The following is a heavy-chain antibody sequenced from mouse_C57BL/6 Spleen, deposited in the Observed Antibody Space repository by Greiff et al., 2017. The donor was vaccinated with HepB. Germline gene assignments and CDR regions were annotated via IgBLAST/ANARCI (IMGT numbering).Heavy chain of an antibody. CDR1: GYTFTSYW. Sequence: QVQLKQPGAELVKPGASVKMSCKASGYTFTSYWITWVKQRPGQGLEWIGAIYPGSGSTNYNEKFKRKAKRTVDTSSSTAYMQLSSLTSEDSAVYYCARDYYGSSYYFDYWGQGTTLTVSS. CDR2: IYPGSGST. V-gene: IGHV1-55*01. D-gene: IGHD1-1*01. CDR3: ARDYYGSSYYFDY. J-gene: IGHJ2*01.